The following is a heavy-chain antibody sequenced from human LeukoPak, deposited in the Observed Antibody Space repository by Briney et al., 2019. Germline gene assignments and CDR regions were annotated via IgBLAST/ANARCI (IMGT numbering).Heavy chain of an antibody. CDR2: INHSGST. CDR1: GGSFSGYY. D-gene: IGHD3-3*01. J-gene: IGHJ4*02. V-gene: IGHV4-34*01. Sequence: SETLSLTCAVYGGSFSGYYWSWIRQPPGKGLEWIGEINHSGSTNYNPSLKSRVTISVDTSKNQFSLKLNSVTAADTAVYYCARGGDFWSGYCFDYWGQGTLVTVSS. CDR3: ARGGDFWSGYCFDY.